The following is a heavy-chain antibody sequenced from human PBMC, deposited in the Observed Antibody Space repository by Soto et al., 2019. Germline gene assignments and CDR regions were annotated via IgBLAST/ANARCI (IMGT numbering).Heavy chain of an antibody. Sequence: GESLKISCKGSGYSFTSYWIGWVRQMPGKGLEWMGIIYPGDPDTRYSPSFQGQVTISADKSISTAYLQWSSLKASDTAMYYCARRGGYSYGYDYYYGMGVWGQGTTVTVSS. CDR1: GYSFTSYW. V-gene: IGHV5-51*01. CDR2: IYPGDPDT. CDR3: ARRGGYSYGYDYYYGMGV. D-gene: IGHD5-18*01. J-gene: IGHJ6*02.